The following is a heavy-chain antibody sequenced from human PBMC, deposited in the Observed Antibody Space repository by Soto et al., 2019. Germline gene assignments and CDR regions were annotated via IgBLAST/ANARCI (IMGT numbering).Heavy chain of an antibody. CDR3: TRVVPAALNWFDP. V-gene: IGHV4-31*03. CDR2: IYYSGST. D-gene: IGHD2-2*01. J-gene: IGHJ5*02. Sequence: PSETLSLTCTVSGGSISSGGYYWSWIRQHPGKGLEWIGYIYYSGSTYYNPSLKSRVTISVDTSKNQFSLKLSSVTAADTAVYYCTRVVPAALNWFDPWGQGTLVTVSS. CDR1: GGSISSGGYY.